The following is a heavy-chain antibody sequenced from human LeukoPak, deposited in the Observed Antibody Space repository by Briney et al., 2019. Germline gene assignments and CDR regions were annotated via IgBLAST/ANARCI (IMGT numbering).Heavy chain of an antibody. D-gene: IGHD3-9*01. CDR1: GGSFSGHY. J-gene: IGHJ4*02. CDR3: ASFTYYDILTGYYSSGFDY. Sequence: SETLSLTCAVYGGSFSGHYWSWIRQPPGKGLEWIGEINHSGSTNYNPSLKSRVTISVDTSKNQFSLKLSSVTAADTAVFYCASFTYYDILTGYYSSGFDYWGQGTLVTVSS. CDR2: INHSGST. V-gene: IGHV4-34*01.